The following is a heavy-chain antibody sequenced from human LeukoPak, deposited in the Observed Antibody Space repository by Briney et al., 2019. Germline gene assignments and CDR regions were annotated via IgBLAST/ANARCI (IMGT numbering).Heavy chain of an antibody. J-gene: IGHJ4*02. CDR2: ISSSGSTI. CDR3: ARDRAYCGGDCYHHYFDY. D-gene: IGHD2-21*02. V-gene: IGHV3-48*03. Sequence: HPGGSLRLSCAASGFTFSSYEMNWVRQAPGKGLEWVSYISSSGSTIYYADSVKGRFTISRDNAKNSLYLQMNSLRAEDTAVYYCARDRAYCGGDCYHHYFDYWGQGTLVTVSS. CDR1: GFTFSSYE.